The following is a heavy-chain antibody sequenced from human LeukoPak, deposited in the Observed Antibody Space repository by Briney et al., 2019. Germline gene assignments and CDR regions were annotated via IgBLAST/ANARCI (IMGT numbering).Heavy chain of an antibody. CDR3: ARAGYCSSTSCYLDY. D-gene: IGHD2-2*01. CDR1: GFTFSSYS. Sequence: PGGSLRLSCAASGFTFSSYSMNWVRQAPGKGLEWVSSISSSSSYIYYADSVKGRFTISRDNAKNSLYLQMNSPRAEDTAVYYCARAGYCSSTSCYLDYWGQGTLVTVSS. CDR2: ISSSSSYI. V-gene: IGHV3-21*01. J-gene: IGHJ4*02.